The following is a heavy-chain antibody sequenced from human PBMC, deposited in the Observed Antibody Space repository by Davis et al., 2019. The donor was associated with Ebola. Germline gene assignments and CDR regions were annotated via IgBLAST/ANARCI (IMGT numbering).Heavy chain of an antibody. J-gene: IGHJ4*02. D-gene: IGHD3-3*02. CDR3: ARGPAFGIPYPHFWGY. V-gene: IGHV1-69*05. CDR2: IIPIFGTA. Sequence: AASVKVSCKASGYSFKNYAISWVRQAPGQGLEWMGGIIPIFGTANYAQKFQGRVTMTRSTSISTAYMELSSLTSEDTAIYYCARGPAFGIPYPHFWGYWGQGTLVAVSS. CDR1: GYSFKNYA.